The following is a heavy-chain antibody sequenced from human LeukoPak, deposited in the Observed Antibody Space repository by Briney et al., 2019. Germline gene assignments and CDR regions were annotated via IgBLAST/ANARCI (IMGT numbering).Heavy chain of an antibody. J-gene: IGHJ6*03. CDR1: GGSISSYY. V-gene: IGHV4-59*01. CDR2: IYYSGST. D-gene: IGHD2-21*01. CDR3: ARTSNSPGYYYYMDV. Sequence: TSETLSLTCTVSGGSISSYYWSWIRQPPGKGLEWIGYIYYSGSTNYNPSLKSRVTISVDTSKNQFSLKLSSVTAADTAVYYCARTSNSPGYYYYMDVWGKGTTVTVSS.